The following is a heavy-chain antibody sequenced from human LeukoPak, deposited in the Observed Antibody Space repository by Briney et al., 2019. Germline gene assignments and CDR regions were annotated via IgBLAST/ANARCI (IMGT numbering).Heavy chain of an antibody. CDR1: GGSISSYY. Sequence: SETLSLTCTVSGGSISSYYWSWMRQPPGKGLEWIGRIYISGTTNYNSSLKSRITMSLDSSKNQLSLKLSSVTAADTAVYYCARDEAGSGYIDYWGQGTLVTVSS. V-gene: IGHV4-4*07. J-gene: IGHJ4*01. CDR3: ARDEAGSGYIDY. D-gene: IGHD3-22*01. CDR2: IYISGTT.